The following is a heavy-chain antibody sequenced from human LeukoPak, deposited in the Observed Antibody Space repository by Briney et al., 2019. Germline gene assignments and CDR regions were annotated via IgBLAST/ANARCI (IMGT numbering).Heavy chain of an antibody. CDR3: ARDQEPADIDSRWFDP. CDR1: GGTFSSYA. CDR2: IIPIFGTA. V-gene: IGHV1-69*13. Sequence: SVKVSCKASGGTFSSYAISWVRQAPGQGLEWMGGIIPIFGTANYAQKFQGRVTITADESTSTAYMELRSLRSDDTAVYYCARDQEPADIDSRWFDPWGQGTLVTVSS. D-gene: IGHD2-2*01. J-gene: IGHJ5*02.